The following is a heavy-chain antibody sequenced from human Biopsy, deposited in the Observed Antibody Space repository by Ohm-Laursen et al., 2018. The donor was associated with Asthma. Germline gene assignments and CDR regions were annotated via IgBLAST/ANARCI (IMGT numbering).Heavy chain of an antibody. CDR3: ARTFHFWSPYHAEHYQL. D-gene: IGHD3-3*02. V-gene: IGHV3-7*01. J-gene: IGHJ1*01. CDR2: IKHDGTEK. CDR1: GFTFGDYW. Sequence: SLRLSCAASGFTFGDYWMSRARQVPGKGLEWVANIKHDGTEKNHVDSLKGRFTISRDNAKNSLYLQMNSLRAEDTAVYYCARTFHFWSPYHAEHYQLWGQGTLVTVSS.